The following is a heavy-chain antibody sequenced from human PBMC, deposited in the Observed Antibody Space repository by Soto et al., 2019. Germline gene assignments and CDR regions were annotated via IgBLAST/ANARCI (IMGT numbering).Heavy chain of an antibody. Sequence: GGSLRLSCAASGFTFSSYSMNWVRQAPGKGLEWVSSISSSSSYIYYADSVKGRFTISRDNAKNSPYLQMNSLRAEDTAVYYCARYYCSGGSCYGVYYYYMDVWGKGTTVTVSS. J-gene: IGHJ6*03. D-gene: IGHD2-15*01. CDR2: ISSSSSYI. CDR3: ARYYCSGGSCYGVYYYYMDV. V-gene: IGHV3-21*01. CDR1: GFTFSSYS.